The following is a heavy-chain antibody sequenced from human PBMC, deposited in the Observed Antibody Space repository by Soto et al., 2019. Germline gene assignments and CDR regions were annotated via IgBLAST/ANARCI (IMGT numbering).Heavy chain of an antibody. Sequence: SVKVSCKASGGTFDSYVISWLRQAPGQGLEWIGGIMPIFGTPNYAQKFRGRVTISADESTSTAYLELSSLTSDDTAVYYCARVHSSVIFYFVDPWGQGTLVTVSS. D-gene: IGHD3-3*02. V-gene: IGHV1-69*13. CDR2: IMPIFGTP. CDR3: ARVHSSVIFYFVDP. CDR1: GGTFDSYV. J-gene: IGHJ5*02.